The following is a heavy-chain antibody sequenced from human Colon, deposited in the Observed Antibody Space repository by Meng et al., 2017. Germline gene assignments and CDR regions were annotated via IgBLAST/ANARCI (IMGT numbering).Heavy chain of an antibody. V-gene: IGHV3-7*01. CDR2: IAQDGNDR. CDR3: AREIGDYALFAH. J-gene: IGHJ4*02. D-gene: IGHD4-17*01. CDR1: GFTLSSYY. Sequence: GGSLRLPCAVSGFTLSSYYMSWVRQAAGRGLEWVANIAQDGNDRYYVGSVRDRFTISRDNAKNSLYLQMNSLRAEDTGVYYCAREIGDYALFAHWGQGTLVTVSS.